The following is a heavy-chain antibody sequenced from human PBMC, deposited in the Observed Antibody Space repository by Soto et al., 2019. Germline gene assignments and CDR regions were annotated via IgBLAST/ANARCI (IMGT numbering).Heavy chain of an antibody. D-gene: IGHD3-22*01. CDR1: GGPFSSYA. Sequence: SGKVCFKASGGPFSSYAISLVRQAPGQGLEWMGGIIPIFGTANYAQKFQGRVTITADESTSTAYMELSSLRSEDTAVYYCARQGNYYDSSGPRNFPGWYPYYDMDVWGQGTTVTVSS. V-gene: IGHV1-69*13. CDR3: ARQGNYYDSSGPRNFPGWYPYYDMDV. J-gene: IGHJ6*01. CDR2: IIPIFGTA.